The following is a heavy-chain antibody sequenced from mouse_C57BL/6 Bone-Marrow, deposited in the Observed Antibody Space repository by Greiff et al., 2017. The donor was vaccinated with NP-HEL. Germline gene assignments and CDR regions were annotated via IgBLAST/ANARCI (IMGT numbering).Heavy chain of an antibody. CDR2: IDPENGDT. Sequence: VQLKQSGAELVRPGASVKLSCTASGFNIKDDYMHWVKQRPEQGLEWIGWIDPENGDTEYASKFQGKATITADTSSNTAYLQLSSLTSEDTAVYYCTTLYSNYVDYWGQGTTLTVSS. CDR3: TTLYSNYVDY. CDR1: GFNIKDDY. V-gene: IGHV14-4*01. J-gene: IGHJ2*01. D-gene: IGHD2-5*01.